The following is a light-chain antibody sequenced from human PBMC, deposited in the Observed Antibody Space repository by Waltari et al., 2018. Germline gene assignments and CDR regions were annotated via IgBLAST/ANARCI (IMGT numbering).Light chain of an antibody. V-gene: IGKV3-15*01. CDR2: DAS. J-gene: IGKJ4*01. CDR3: QQYDNWPPLT. CDR1: QSVSTS. Sequence: EIVMTQSPATLSVSPGQSATLSCRASQSVSTSLAWYEQKPGQAPRLLIYDASTRATGSPARFSGSGAGTEFTLTISSLQSEDFAVYYCQQYDNWPPLTFGGGTKVEIK.